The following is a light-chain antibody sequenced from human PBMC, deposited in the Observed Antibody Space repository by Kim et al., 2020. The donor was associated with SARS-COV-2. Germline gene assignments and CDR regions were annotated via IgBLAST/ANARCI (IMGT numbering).Light chain of an antibody. CDR1: QSISSW. J-gene: IGKJ1*01. Sequence: ASVGDRVTITGRASQSISSWLAWYQQKPGKAPKLLIYRASSLENGVTSRFSGSGSGTEFTLTISSLQPDDFATYYCQQYSSYPRTFGQGTKVDIK. V-gene: IGKV1-5*03. CDR2: RAS. CDR3: QQYSSYPRT.